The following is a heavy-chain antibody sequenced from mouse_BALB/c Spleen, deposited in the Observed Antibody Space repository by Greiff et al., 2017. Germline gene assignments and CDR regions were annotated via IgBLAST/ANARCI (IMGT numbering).Heavy chain of an antibody. CDR1: GFAFSSYD. Sequence: EVKLVESGGGLVKPGGSLKLSCAASGFAFSSYDMSWVRQTPEQRLEWVAYISSGGGSTYYPDTVKGRFTISRDNAKNTLYLQMSSLKSEDTAMYYCARHPSIYYDYDRFAYWGQGTLVTVSA. D-gene: IGHD2-4*01. V-gene: IGHV5-12-1*01. J-gene: IGHJ3*01. CDR2: ISSGGGST. CDR3: ARHPSIYYDYDRFAY.